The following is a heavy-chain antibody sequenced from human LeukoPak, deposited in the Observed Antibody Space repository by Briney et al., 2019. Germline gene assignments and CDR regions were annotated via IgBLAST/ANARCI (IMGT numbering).Heavy chain of an antibody. Sequence: GESLKVSCKGSGYSFTSYWIGWVRQMPGKGLEWMGIIYPGDSDTRYSPSFQGQVTISADKSISTAYLQWTSLKASDTAMYYRARSCRDGYRDFDYWGQGTLVTVSS. V-gene: IGHV5-51*01. CDR3: ARSCRDGYRDFDY. CDR1: GYSFTSYW. CDR2: IYPGDSDT. D-gene: IGHD5-24*01. J-gene: IGHJ4*02.